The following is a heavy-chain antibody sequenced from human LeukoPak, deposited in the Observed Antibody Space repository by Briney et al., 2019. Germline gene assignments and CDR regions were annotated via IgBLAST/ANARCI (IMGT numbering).Heavy chain of an antibody. Sequence: PSETLSLTCAVSGGSISSGGYSWSWIRQPPGKGLEWIGYIYHSGSTYYNPSLKSRVTISVDRSKNQFSLKLSSVTAADTAVYYCARVYYDSSGYYYPFDYWGQGTLVTVSS. V-gene: IGHV4-30-2*01. J-gene: IGHJ4*02. CDR3: ARVYYDSSGYYYPFDY. CDR2: IYHSGST. CDR1: GGSISSGGYS. D-gene: IGHD3-22*01.